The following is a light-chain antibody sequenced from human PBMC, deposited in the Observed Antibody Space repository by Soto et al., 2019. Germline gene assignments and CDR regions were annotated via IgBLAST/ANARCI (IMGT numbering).Light chain of an antibody. Sequence: QSALTQPASVSRSPGQSITISCTGTSSDIGGYIYVSWYQHHPGKAPKLLIHDVSNRPSGVSNRFSGSKSGNTASLTISGLQVEDEADYFCSTYTSSRTRFGGGTKLTVL. V-gene: IGLV2-14*03. CDR1: SSDIGGYIY. CDR2: DVS. CDR3: STYTSSRTR. J-gene: IGLJ2*01.